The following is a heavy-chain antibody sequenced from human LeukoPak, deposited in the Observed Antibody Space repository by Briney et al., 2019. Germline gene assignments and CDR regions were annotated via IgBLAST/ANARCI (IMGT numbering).Heavy chain of an antibody. V-gene: IGHV3-23*01. D-gene: IGHD3-10*01. CDR3: AKWGDFVLWFGELLGDSYYYGMDV. Sequence: GGSLRLSCAASGFTFSSYAMSWVRQAPGKGLEWVSAISGSGGSTYYADSVKGRFTISRDNSKNTLYLQMNSLRAEDTAVYYCAKWGDFVLWFGELLGDSYYYGMDVWGQGTTVTVSS. J-gene: IGHJ6*02. CDR2: ISGSGGST. CDR1: GFTFSSYA.